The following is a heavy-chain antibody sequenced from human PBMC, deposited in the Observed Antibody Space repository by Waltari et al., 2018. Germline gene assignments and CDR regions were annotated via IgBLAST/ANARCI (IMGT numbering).Heavy chain of an antibody. V-gene: IGHV3-30-3*01. CDR2: ISYDGTNK. CDR1: GITFSSYA. D-gene: IGHD6-13*01. J-gene: IGHJ3*02. CDR3: ARAGSSSSWDAFDI. Sequence: GITFSSYAMHWVRQAPGKGLEWVAVISYDGTNKFYADSVKGRFTISRDTSKNTLYLQMSSLRTEDTALYYCARAGSSSSWDAFDIWGQGTMVTVSS.